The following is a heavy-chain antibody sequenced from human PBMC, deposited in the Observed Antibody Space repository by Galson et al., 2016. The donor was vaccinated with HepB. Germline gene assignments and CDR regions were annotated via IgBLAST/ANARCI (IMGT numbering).Heavy chain of an antibody. CDR2: ISHGGST. D-gene: IGHD6-19*01. CDR1: GGSISSSDW. V-gene: IGHV4-4*02. Sequence: SETLSLTCAVSGGSISSSDWWSWVRQPPGKGLEWIGEISHGGSTNYNPPLKSRVTISVDTSTNQFSLNLNSVTAADTAVYYCARGRSGWERGFDCWGQGIQVTVSS. J-gene: IGHJ4*02. CDR3: ARGRSGWERGFDC.